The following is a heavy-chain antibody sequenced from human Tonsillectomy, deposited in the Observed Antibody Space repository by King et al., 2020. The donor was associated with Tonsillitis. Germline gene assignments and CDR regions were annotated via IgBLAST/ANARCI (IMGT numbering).Heavy chain of an antibody. CDR2: IYSGDST. D-gene: IGHD3-22*01. V-gene: IGHV3-66*01. J-gene: IGHJ2*01. Sequence: VQLVESGGGLVQPGGSLRLSCAASGFTVSSNYMSWVRQAPGKGLEWVSVIYSGDSTYYADSMKGRFTISRDNSKNTLYLQMNSLRAEDTAVYYCARGYDSSGYYHYWYFDLWGRGTLVTVSS. CDR1: GFTVSSNY. CDR3: ARGYDSSGYYHYWYFDL.